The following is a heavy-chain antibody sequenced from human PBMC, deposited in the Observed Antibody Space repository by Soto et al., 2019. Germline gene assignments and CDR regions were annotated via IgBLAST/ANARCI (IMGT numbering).Heavy chain of an antibody. CDR2: IYSGGST. D-gene: IGHD4-17*01. V-gene: IGHV3-66*01. CDR1: GFTVNSDY. CDR3: ARAPLYGGQAY. Sequence: GGSLRLSCAASGFTVNSDYMTWVRQAPGKGLEWVSVIYSGGSTYYTDSVKGRFTISRDNSKNTLYLQMNSLRAEDTAVYYCARAPLYGGQAYRGQGTLVTVSS. J-gene: IGHJ4*02.